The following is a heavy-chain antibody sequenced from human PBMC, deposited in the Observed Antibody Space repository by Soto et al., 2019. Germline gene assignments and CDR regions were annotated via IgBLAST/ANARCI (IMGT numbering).Heavy chain of an antibody. CDR3: GRVAVLEMATIFDY. Sequence: SETLSLTCTVSGGSISSYYWSWIRQPPGKGLGWIGYIYYSGSTNYNPSLKSRVAISVDTSKNQFSLKLSSVTAADTAVYYCGRVAVLEMATIFDYWGQGTLVTVSS. V-gene: IGHV4-59*01. CDR2: IYYSGST. J-gene: IGHJ4*02. D-gene: IGHD5-12*01. CDR1: GGSISSYY.